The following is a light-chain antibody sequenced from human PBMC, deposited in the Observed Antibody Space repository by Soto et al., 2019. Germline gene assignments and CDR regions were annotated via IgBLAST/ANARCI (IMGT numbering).Light chain of an antibody. CDR1: KSDVGGYYS. CDR2: EAS. J-gene: IGLJ2*01. Sequence: QSALTQPASVSGSPGQSIAIPCTGTKSDVGGYYSVSWYQHHPGRAPKLIIYEASKRPSGVSDRFSGSKSGNTASLTISGLQAEDEADYYCSSYTTSITLVFGGGTKLTVL. V-gene: IGLV2-14*01. CDR3: SSYTTSITLV.